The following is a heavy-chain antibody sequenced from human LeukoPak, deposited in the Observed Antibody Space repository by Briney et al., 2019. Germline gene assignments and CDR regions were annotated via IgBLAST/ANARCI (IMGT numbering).Heavy chain of an antibody. D-gene: IGHD6-19*01. CDR2: IYPGDSDT. CDR1: GYSFTNNW. V-gene: IGHV5-51*01. CDR3: ARDAYSSGWSFDL. Sequence: GESLKISCKGFGYSFTNNWIAWVRQMPGKGLEWMGIIYPGDSDTTYSPSFQGQVTISVDKSISTAYLQWSSLKASDTAMYYCARDAYSSGWSFDLWGQGTLVTVSS. J-gene: IGHJ5*02.